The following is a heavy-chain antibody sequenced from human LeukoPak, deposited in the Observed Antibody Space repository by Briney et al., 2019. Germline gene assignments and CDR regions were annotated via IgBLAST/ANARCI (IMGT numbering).Heavy chain of an antibody. CDR2: IIATGGST. J-gene: IGHJ3*02. CDR3: AKGKTSGWDQDAFDI. CDR1: GFTFSSYA. D-gene: IGHD6-19*01. Sequence: PGASLRLSCAAAGFTFSSYAMSWVRQAPGKGLEWVSRIIATGGSTYYADSVKGRFAISRDNSKNTLYLQLNSLRVEDTAVYCCAKGKTSGWDQDAFDIWGQGTMVTVSS. V-gene: IGHV3-23*01.